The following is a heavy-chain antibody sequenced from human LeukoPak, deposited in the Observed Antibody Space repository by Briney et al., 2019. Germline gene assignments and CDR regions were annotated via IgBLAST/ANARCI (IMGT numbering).Heavy chain of an antibody. CDR1: GFTFSNYG. Sequence: GGSLRLSCAASGFTFSNYGMHWVRQAPGKGLEWVAFIRYDGSNEYYADSVKGRFTISRDNSKNTLYLQMNSLRPEDTAVYYCAKEKVTGTYPFEYWGQGALVTVSS. CDR2: IRYDGSNE. D-gene: IGHD1-26*01. CDR3: AKEKVTGTYPFEY. J-gene: IGHJ4*02. V-gene: IGHV3-30*02.